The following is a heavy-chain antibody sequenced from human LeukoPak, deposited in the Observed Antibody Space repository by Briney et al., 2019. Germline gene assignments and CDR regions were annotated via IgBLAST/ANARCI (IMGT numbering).Heavy chain of an antibody. CDR2: IYYSGST. D-gene: IGHD6-19*01. CDR3: AGRGPVAELDY. Sequence: SETLSLTCTVSDGSISSYYWSWIRQPPGKGLEWIGYIYYSGSTNYNPSLKSRVTISVDTSKNQFSLKLSSVTAADTAVYYCAGRGPVAELDYWGQGTLVTVSS. V-gene: IGHV4-59*08. CDR1: DGSISSYY. J-gene: IGHJ4*02.